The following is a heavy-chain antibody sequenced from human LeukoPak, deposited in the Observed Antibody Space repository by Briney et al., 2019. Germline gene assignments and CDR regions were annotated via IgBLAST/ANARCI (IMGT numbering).Heavy chain of an antibody. CDR3: ARGYFDSSGYSVPFDS. CDR2: ISYSGST. V-gene: IGHV4-59*01. CDR1: GVSISSNY. J-gene: IGHJ4*02. D-gene: IGHD3-22*01. Sequence: PSETLSLICSVSGVSISSNYWSWIRQPPGKGLEWIGYISYSGSTNYNPSLRSRVTILVDTSKNQFSLELRSVTAADTAVYHCARGYFDSSGYSVPFDSWGQGTLVTVSS.